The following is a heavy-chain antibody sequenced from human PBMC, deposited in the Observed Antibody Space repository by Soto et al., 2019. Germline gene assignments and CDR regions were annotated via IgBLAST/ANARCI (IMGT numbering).Heavy chain of an antibody. CDR2: INANTSAT. CDR1: GHTSRNNG. V-gene: IGHV1-18*01. Sequence: QVRLVQSGAEVRQPGASVKVSCKASGHTSRNNGISWVRQAPGQGLEWMGVINANTSATNYARKFRGRLTMTTDTITGTVDIKLRSRRNDETAVYYCCADEGQWDQRLLDYWGQGTLVTVSS. J-gene: IGHJ4*02. D-gene: IGHD1-26*01. CDR3: CADEGQWDQRLLDY.